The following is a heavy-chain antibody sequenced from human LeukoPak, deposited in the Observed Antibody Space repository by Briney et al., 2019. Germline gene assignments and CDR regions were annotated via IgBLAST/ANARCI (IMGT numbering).Heavy chain of an antibody. CDR3: TRPTYYYDSSGYYHDY. CDR1: GFTFSGFA. D-gene: IGHD3-22*01. CDR2: IRSKANSYAT. Sequence: GGSLRLSCAASGFTFSGFAMHWVRQASGKGLEWVGRIRSKANSYATAYAASVKGRFTISRDDSKNTAYLQMNSLKTEDTAVYYCTRPTYYYDSSGYYHDYWGQGTLVTVSS. V-gene: IGHV3-73*01. J-gene: IGHJ4*02.